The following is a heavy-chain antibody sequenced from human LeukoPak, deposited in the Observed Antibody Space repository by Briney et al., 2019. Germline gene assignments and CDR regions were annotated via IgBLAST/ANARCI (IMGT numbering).Heavy chain of an antibody. CDR2: ISYDGSNK. J-gene: IGHJ3*02. D-gene: IGHD1-20*01. Sequence: PGRSLRLSCAASGFTFSSYGMHWVRQAPGKGLEWVAVISYDGSNKYYADSVKGRFTISRDNSKNTLYLQMNSLRAEDTAVYYCAKGGLYNWSDGDAFDIWGQGTMVTVSS. CDR1: GFTFSSYG. CDR3: AKGGLYNWSDGDAFDI. V-gene: IGHV3-30*18.